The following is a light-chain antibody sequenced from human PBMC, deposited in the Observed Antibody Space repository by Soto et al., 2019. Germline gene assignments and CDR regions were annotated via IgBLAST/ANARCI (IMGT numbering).Light chain of an antibody. Sequence: QPVLTQPPSVSGAPGQSVTISCTGSRSNIGAGYDVHWYQQLPGTAPKVLIYANSNRPSGVPDRFSGSKSGTSASLAITGLQAEDEADYYCQSYDSSLSVVFGGGTKVTVL. J-gene: IGLJ2*01. CDR3: QSYDSSLSVV. CDR1: RSNIGAGYD. CDR2: ANS. V-gene: IGLV1-40*01.